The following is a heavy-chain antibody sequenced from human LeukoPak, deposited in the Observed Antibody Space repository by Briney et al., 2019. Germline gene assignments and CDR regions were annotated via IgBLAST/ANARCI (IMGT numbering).Heavy chain of an antibody. J-gene: IGHJ4*02. CDR1: GYTFTSYG. Sequence: ASVKVSCKASGYTFTSYGISWVRQAPGQGLEWMGWISAYNGNTNYAQKLQGRVTMTTDTSTSTAYMELRSLRSDDTAVYYCAREYGLGEMATIGTFSSGPLPFDYWGQGTLVTVSS. D-gene: IGHD5-24*01. CDR3: AREYGLGEMATIGTFSSGPLPFDY. V-gene: IGHV1-18*01. CDR2: ISAYNGNT.